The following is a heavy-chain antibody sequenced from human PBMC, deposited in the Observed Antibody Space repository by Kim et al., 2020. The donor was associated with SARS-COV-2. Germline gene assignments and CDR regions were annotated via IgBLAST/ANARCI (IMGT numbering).Heavy chain of an antibody. CDR3: TTEGGMVRGAVDY. Sequence: GGSLRLSCAASGFTFSNAWMSWVRQAPGKGLEWVGRIKSKTDGGTTDYAAPVKGRFTISRDDSKNTLYLQMNSLKTEDTAVYYCTTEGGMVRGAVDYWGQGTLVTVSS. CDR2: IKSKTDGGTT. CDR1: GFTFSNAW. V-gene: IGHV3-15*01. D-gene: IGHD3-10*01. J-gene: IGHJ4*02.